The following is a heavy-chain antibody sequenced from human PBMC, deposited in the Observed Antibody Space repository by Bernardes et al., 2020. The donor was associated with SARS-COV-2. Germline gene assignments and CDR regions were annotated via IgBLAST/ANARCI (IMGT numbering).Heavy chain of an antibody. CDR2: IYPGDSDI. Sequence: GESLKISCQGSGYRFASYWIAWVRQMPGKGLEWMGIIYPGDSDIRYSPSFKGQVTISADKSISTAYLQWNSLRASDNAIYYCARAGFSSLSGDAFDIWGQGTMVTVSS. J-gene: IGHJ3*02. CDR1: GYRFASYW. CDR3: ARAGFSSLSGDAFDI. V-gene: IGHV5-51*01. D-gene: IGHD2-2*01.